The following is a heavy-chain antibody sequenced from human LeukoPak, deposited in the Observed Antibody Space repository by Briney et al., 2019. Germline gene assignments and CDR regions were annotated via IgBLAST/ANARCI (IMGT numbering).Heavy chain of an antibody. J-gene: IGHJ4*02. V-gene: IGHV1-18*01. CDR2: ISAYNGNT. D-gene: IGHD3-9*01. CDR3: ASARAGYFDWLLNY. CDR1: GYTFTSYG. Sequence: ASVKVSCKASGYTFTSYGISWVRQAPGQGLEWMGWISAYNGNTNYAQKLQGRVTMTTDRSTSTAYMELRSLRSDDTAVYYCASARAGYFDWLLNYWGQGTLVTVSS.